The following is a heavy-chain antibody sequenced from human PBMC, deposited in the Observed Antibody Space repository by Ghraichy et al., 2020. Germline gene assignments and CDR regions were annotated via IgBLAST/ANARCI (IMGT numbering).Heavy chain of an antibody. J-gene: IGHJ4*02. Sequence: GLLRLSCAASGFIFSNYNMNWVRQAPGKGLEWVSSIGSSSNYINYADSMKGRFTISRDNAKNSLYLQMNSLRAEDTAVYYCARDVRQHNPMTTRRYFDYWGQGTLVTVSS. CDR1: GFIFSNYN. V-gene: IGHV3-21*01. D-gene: IGHD3-10*02. CDR2: IGSSSNYI. CDR3: ARDVRQHNPMTTRRYFDY.